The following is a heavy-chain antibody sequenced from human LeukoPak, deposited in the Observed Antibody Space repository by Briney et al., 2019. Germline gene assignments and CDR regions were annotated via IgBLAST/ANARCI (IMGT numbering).Heavy chain of an antibody. CDR1: GGSISSYY. CDR2: IYYSGST. D-gene: IGHD6-19*01. V-gene: IGHV4-59*12. Sequence: PSETLSLTCTVSGGSISSYYWSWIRQPPGKGLEWIGYIYYSGSTYYNPSLKSRVTISVDTSKNQFSLKLSSVTAADTAVYYCARWEYSSGWYAFDYWGQGALVTVSS. J-gene: IGHJ4*02. CDR3: ARWEYSSGWYAFDY.